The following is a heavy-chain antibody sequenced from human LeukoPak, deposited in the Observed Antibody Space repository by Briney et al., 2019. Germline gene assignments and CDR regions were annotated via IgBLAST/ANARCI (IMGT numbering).Heavy chain of an antibody. Sequence: ASVKVSCKASGYTFTSYAMRWVRQAPGQRLGWMGWINAGNDNTKYSQKFQGRVTITRDTSASTAYMELSSLRSEDTAVYYCARDLGYCTGGTCYPNWFDPWGQGTLVTVSS. V-gene: IGHV1-3*01. J-gene: IGHJ5*02. CDR2: INAGNDNT. CDR3: ARDLGYCTGGTCYPNWFDP. D-gene: IGHD2-15*01. CDR1: GYTFTSYA.